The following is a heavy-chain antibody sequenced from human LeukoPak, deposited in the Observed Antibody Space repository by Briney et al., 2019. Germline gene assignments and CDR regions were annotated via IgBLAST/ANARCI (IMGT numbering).Heavy chain of an antibody. CDR1: RFTFSDYY. D-gene: IGHD3-16*01. CDR2: ISSSSSYR. Sequence: GGSLRLSCAASRFTFSDYYMNWIRQAPGKGLEWVSFISSSSSYRNYADSVKGRFTVSRDNAENSLYLQMNSLRAEDTAVYYCARELGGRGAFVVWGQGTMVTVSS. J-gene: IGHJ3*01. V-gene: IGHV3-11*05. CDR3: ARELGGRGAFVV.